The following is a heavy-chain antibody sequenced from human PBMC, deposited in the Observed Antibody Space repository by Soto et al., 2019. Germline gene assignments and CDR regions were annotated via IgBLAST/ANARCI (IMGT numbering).Heavy chain of an antibody. CDR1: GYSFTSYW. CDR2: IYPGDSDT. J-gene: IGHJ3*02. Sequence: GESLKISCKGSGYSFTSYWIGWVRQMPGKGLEWMGIIYPGDSDTRYSPSFQGQVTISADKSISTAYLQWSSLKASDTAMYYCARFLKDFWSGYYASEQPIGDAFDIWGQGTMVTVSS. D-gene: IGHD3-3*01. CDR3: ARFLKDFWSGYYASEQPIGDAFDI. V-gene: IGHV5-51*01.